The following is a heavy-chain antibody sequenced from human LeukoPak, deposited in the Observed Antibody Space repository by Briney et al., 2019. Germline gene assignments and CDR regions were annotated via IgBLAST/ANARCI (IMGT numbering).Heavy chain of an antibody. CDR2: ISSSSSYI. CDR1: GFTFSRYS. V-gene: IGHV3-21*01. D-gene: IGHD3-10*01. CDR3: ARVTMVRGVYDAFDI. Sequence: GGSLRLFCAASGFTFSRYSMNWVRQAPGKGLEWVSSISSSSSYIYYADSVKGRFTISRDNAKNSLYLQMNSLRAEDTAVYYCARVTMVRGVYDAFDIWGQGTMVTVSS. J-gene: IGHJ3*02.